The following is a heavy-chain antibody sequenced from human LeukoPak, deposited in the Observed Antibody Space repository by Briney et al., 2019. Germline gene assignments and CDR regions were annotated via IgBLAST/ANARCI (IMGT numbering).Heavy chain of an antibody. Sequence: GGSLRLSCAASGFTFSSYAMSWVRQAPGKGLEWVSAISGSGGSTYYADSVKGRFTISRDNSKNTLYLQMNSLRAEDTAVYYCAKDLIAVGIYYYYGMDVWGQGTTVTVSS. D-gene: IGHD6-19*01. V-gene: IGHV3-23*01. CDR1: GFTFSSYA. CDR3: AKDLIAVGIYYYYGMDV. CDR2: ISGSGGST. J-gene: IGHJ6*02.